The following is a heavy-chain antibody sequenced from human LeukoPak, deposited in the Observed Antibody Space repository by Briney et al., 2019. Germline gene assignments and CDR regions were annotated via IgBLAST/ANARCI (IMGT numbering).Heavy chain of an antibody. CDR2: INPNSGGT. V-gene: IGHV1-2*02. Sequence: ASVKLSFTSSVSSVTVTNMICGRHAPGQGLEWMGWINPNSGGTNYAQKFQGRVTITRDTSISTAYMELSRLRPDDTAVYDCACSPVTPPMVTYWGQGTLVTVSS. CDR1: VSSVTVTN. D-gene: IGHD5-18*01. CDR3: ACSPVTPPMVTY. J-gene: IGHJ4*02.